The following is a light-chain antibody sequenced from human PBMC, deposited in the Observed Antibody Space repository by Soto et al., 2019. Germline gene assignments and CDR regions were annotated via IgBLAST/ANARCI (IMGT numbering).Light chain of an antibody. V-gene: IGKV3-20*01. CDR2: GTS. J-gene: IGKJ3*01. Sequence: EIVLTQSPDTLSLSPGERATLSCRASQSVSSKYLAWYQQKPGQAPRVLIYGTSIRASGVPERFSGGGSGRDFTLTITRLEPEDFAVYYCQQYGSSLFTFGPGTKVDIK. CDR1: QSVSSKY. CDR3: QQYGSSLFT.